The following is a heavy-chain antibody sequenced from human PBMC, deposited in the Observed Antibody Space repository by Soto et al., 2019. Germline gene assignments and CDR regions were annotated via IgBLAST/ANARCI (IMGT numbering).Heavy chain of an antibody. J-gene: IGHJ6*02. D-gene: IGHD2-2*01. Sequence: GASLKVSCKASGDTFTGYYMHWVRQAPGQGLEWMGWINPNSGGTNYAQKFQGWVTMTRDTSISTAYMELSRLRSDDTAVYYCARDRRVGQGWPPYYYGMDVWGQGTTVTVSS. CDR2: INPNSGGT. CDR3: ARDRRVGQGWPPYYYGMDV. CDR1: GDTFTGYY. V-gene: IGHV1-2*04.